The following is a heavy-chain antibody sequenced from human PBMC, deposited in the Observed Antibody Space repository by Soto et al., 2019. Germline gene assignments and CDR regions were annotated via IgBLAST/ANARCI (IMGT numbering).Heavy chain of an antibody. D-gene: IGHD3-22*01. V-gene: IGHV3-23*01. J-gene: IGHJ4*02. CDR3: MKDDGGYPSTAPH. CDR1: GITISNYP. CDR2: ISGSGDRT. Sequence: EVQLLESGGGLVQPGGSLRLSCAASGITISNYPMSWVRQAPGKGLDWVSGISGSGDRTYYADSAKGRFTISKDISRNSLSLQLDSLGVEATAVYFCMKDDGGYPSTAPHWGQGTLVTVSS.